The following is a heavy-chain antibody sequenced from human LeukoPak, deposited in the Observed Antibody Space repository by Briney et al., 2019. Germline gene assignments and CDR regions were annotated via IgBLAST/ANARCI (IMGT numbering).Heavy chain of an antibody. D-gene: IGHD3-22*01. CDR1: GFTFNKYW. CDR3: ARESYNGSSGYQEGIDGFDI. J-gene: IGHJ3*02. Sequence: GGSLRLSCAASGFTFNKYWMHWVRQVPGKGLVWVSRINSDVNTTTYADSVKGRFTISSDNAKNTLFLQMNSLRDEDTAVYYCARESYNGSSGYQEGIDGFDIWGQGTMVTVSS. V-gene: IGHV3-74*03. CDR2: INSDVNTT.